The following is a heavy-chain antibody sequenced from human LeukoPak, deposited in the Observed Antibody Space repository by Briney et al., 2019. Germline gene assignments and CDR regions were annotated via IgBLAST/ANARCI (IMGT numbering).Heavy chain of an antibody. CDR3: ARDRYYYDSRGEFDY. Sequence: PGGSLRLSCAASGFTFSNYAMTWVRQAPGKGLEWVSYISSSSSTIYYADSVKGRFTISRDNAKNSLYLQMNSLRDEDTAVYYCARDRYYYDSRGEFDYWAREPWSPSPQ. CDR2: ISSSSSTI. D-gene: IGHD3-22*01. V-gene: IGHV3-48*02. J-gene: IGHJ4*02. CDR1: GFTFSNYA.